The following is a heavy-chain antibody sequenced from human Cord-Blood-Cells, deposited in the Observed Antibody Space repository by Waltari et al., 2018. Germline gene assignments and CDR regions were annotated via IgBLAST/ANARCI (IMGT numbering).Heavy chain of an antibody. CDR1: GGPFSSSA. D-gene: IGHD2-2*01. CDR3: ARETDQLLYYFDY. J-gene: IGHJ4*02. CDR2: IIPIFGTA. V-gene: IGHV1-69*01. Sequence: QVQLVQSGAEVKKPGSSVKVSCKASGGPFSSSAISWVRQAPGQGLEWMGGIIPIFGTANYAQKFQGRVTITADESTSTAYMELSSLRSEDTAVYYCARETDQLLYYFDYWGQGTLVTVSS.